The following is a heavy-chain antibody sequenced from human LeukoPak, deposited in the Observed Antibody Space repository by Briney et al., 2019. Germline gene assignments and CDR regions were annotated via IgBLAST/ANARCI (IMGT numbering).Heavy chain of an antibody. CDR1: GFTFSSYA. D-gene: IGHD5-18*01. J-gene: IGHJ4*02. V-gene: IGHV3-30*04. CDR2: ISYDGSNK. Sequence: GGSLRLSCAASGFTFSSYAMHWVRQAPGKGLEGVAVISYDGSNKYYAASVRGRFTISRDNSKNTLYLQINSLRAEDTAVYYCARLYSYGTLDYWGQGTLVTVSS. CDR3: ARLYSYGTLDY.